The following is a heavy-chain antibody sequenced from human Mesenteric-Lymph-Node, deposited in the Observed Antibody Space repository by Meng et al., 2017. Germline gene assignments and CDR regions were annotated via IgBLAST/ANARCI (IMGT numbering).Heavy chain of an antibody. CDR1: GFTFSSYA. Sequence: GESLKISCAASGFTFSSYAMHWVRQAPGKGLEWVAVITYDGSNKYYADSVKGRFTISRDNSKNTLYLQMNSLRAEDTAVYYCAREEKWGQGTLVTVSS. V-gene: IGHV3-30*04. J-gene: IGHJ4*02. D-gene: IGHD5-24*01. CDR3: AREEK. CDR2: ITYDGSNK.